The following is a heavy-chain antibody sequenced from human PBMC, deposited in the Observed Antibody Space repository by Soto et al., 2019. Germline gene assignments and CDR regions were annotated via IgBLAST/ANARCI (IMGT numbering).Heavy chain of an antibody. CDR1: GYTFTAHY. V-gene: IGHV1-46*01. D-gene: IGHD3-3*02. Sequence: ASVKVSCKASGYTFTAHYMHWVRQAPGQGLEWMGIINPSDGSTSYAQKFQGRVTMTRDTSTSTVYMELSSLRSEDTAVYYCARGSQLAYFDYWGQGTLVTVSS. CDR2: INPSDGST. J-gene: IGHJ4*02. CDR3: ARGSQLAYFDY.